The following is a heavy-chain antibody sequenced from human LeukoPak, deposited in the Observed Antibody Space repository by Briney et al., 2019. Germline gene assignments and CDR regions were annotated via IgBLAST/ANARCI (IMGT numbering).Heavy chain of an antibody. CDR2: IIPILGIA. CDR3: ARGKVYSGYDFLPGDPIDY. D-gene: IGHD5-12*01. Sequence: SVKVSCKASGGTFSSYTISWVRQAPGQGLEWMGRIIPILGIANYAQKFQGRVTITADKSTSTAYMELSSLRSEDTAVYYCARGKVYSGYDFLPGDPIDYWGQGTLVTVSS. V-gene: IGHV1-69*02. J-gene: IGHJ4*02. CDR1: GGTFSSYT.